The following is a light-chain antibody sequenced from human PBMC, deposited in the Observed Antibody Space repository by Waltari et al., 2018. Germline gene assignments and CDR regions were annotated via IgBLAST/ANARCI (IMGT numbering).Light chain of an antibody. CDR1: QSVSRS. Sequence: EVVLTQSPGTLSLSPGEGATLSCRASQSVSRSLAWSQQKPGQAPRLLIYDTSRRATGIPDRFSGSGSGTDFSLTISRLEPEDFAMYYCQKYASLPATFGQGTKVEIK. V-gene: IGKV3-20*01. CDR2: DTS. CDR3: QKYASLPAT. J-gene: IGKJ1*01.